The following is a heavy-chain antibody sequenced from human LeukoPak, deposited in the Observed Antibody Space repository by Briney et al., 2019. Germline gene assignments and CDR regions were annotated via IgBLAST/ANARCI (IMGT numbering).Heavy chain of an antibody. J-gene: IGHJ4*02. CDR3: ARGAFVAVAGPYFDY. V-gene: IGHV3-33*01. Sequence: GRSLRLSCAASGFTFSSYGIHWVRQVPGKGLEWVAVIWYDGSNKYYADSVKGRFTISRDNSKNTLYLQMNSLRAEDTAVYYCARGAFVAVAGPYFDYWAREPWSPSPQ. CDR2: IWYDGSNK. D-gene: IGHD6-19*01. CDR1: GFTFSSYG.